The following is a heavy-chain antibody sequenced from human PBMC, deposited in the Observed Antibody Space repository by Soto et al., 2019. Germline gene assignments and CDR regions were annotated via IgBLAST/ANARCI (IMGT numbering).Heavy chain of an antibody. Sequence: PGGSLRLSCAPSGFTVSSNYMSWVRQAPGKGLEWVSVIYSGGSTYYADSVKGRFTISRDNSKNTLYLQMNSLRAEDTAVYYCARTTLPIVVVPAAKYYMDVWGKGTTVNVSS. J-gene: IGHJ6*03. CDR2: IYSGGST. D-gene: IGHD2-2*01. CDR3: ARTTLPIVVVPAAKYYMDV. V-gene: IGHV3-66*01. CDR1: GFTVSSNY.